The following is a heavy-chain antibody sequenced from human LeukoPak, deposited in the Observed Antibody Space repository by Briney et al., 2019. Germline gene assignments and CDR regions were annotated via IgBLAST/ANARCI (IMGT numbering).Heavy chain of an antibody. V-gene: IGHV3-53*01. D-gene: IGHD5-12*01. CDR1: GFTVSSNY. CDR3: ARDRGSGYDPGYFDY. J-gene: IGHJ4*02. Sequence: GGSLRLSCAASGFTVSSNYMSWVRQGPGKGLEWVSVIYSGGSTYYADSVKGRFTISRDNSKNTVYLQMNSLRAEDTAVYYCARDRGSGYDPGYFDYWGQGTLVTVSS. CDR2: IYSGGST.